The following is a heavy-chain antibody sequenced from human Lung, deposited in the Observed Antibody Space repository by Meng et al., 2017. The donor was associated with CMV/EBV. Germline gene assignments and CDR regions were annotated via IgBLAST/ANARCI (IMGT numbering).Heavy chain of an antibody. CDR1: GDSIRSRKC. J-gene: IGHJ4*02. D-gene: IGHD3-22*01. CDR3: VRNGFYSLDL. CDR2: IDHVERA. Sequence: LTCAVSGDSIRSRKCWSSVRQPPGRGLEWIGQIDHVERAAYNPSLKSRGTISVDKSKNELSLKLTSVTAADTAVYYCVRNGFYSLDLWGQGTLVTVSS. V-gene: IGHV4-4*02.